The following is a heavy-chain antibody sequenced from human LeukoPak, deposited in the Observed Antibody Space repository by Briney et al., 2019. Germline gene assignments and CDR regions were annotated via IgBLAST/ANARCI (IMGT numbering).Heavy chain of an antibody. D-gene: IGHD6-19*01. J-gene: IGHJ4*02. CDR3: AREVIAVADYFDY. Sequence: GGSLRLSCAASGYTFSNAWMSWVRQAPGKGLEWVANIKQDGSEKYYVDSVKGRFTISRDNAKNSLYLQMNSLRAEDTAVYYCAREVIAVADYFDYWGQGTLVTVSS. V-gene: IGHV3-7*01. CDR2: IKQDGSEK. CDR1: GYTFSNAW.